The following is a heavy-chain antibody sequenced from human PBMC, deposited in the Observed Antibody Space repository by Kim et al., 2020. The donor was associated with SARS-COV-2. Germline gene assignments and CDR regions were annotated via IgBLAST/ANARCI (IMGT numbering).Heavy chain of an antibody. V-gene: IGHV6-1*01. Sequence: SQTLSLTCDISGDSVSSNSAGWNWVRQSPSRGLEWLGRTYYRSNWYTDYAESVKGRITIKSDTAKNQFSLQLNSVIPEDTAVYYCARDRDSVMNNDYYYGMDVLGHGTTVTVSS. CDR1: GDSVSSNSAG. CDR3: ARDRDSVMNNDYYYGMDV. CDR2: TYYRSNWYT. D-gene: IGHD3-16*01. J-gene: IGHJ6*02.